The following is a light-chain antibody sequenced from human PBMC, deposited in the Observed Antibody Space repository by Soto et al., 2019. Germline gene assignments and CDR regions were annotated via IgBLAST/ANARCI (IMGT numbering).Light chain of an antibody. J-gene: IGKJ1*01. V-gene: IGKV2-28*01. CDR3: MQALQTPWT. Sequence: DIVMTQSPLSLPVTPGEPASISCRSSQSLLHSNGYTYLDWYQQKPGQSPQLLIYLGSNRASGVPDRFSGSGSGTDFTLKISSVEAEDVGIYYCMQALQTPWTFGQGTNVDIK. CDR2: LGS. CDR1: QSLLHSNGYTY.